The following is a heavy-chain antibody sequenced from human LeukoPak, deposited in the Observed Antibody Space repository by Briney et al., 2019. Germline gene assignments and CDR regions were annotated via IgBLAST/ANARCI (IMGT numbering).Heavy chain of an antibody. J-gene: IGHJ4*02. Sequence: GRSLRLSCAASGFTFSSYAMHWVRQAPGKGLEWVAVISYDGSNNYYADSVKGRFTISRDNSKNTLYLQMNSLRAEDTTVYYCARDKVSGSSGWYYLDYWGQGTLVTVSS. CDR1: GFTFSSYA. CDR2: ISYDGSNN. V-gene: IGHV3-30-3*01. CDR3: ARDKVSGSSGWYYLDY. D-gene: IGHD6-19*01.